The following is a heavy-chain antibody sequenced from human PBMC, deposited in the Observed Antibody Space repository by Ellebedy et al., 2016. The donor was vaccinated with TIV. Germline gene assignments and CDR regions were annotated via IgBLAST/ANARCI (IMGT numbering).Heavy chain of an antibody. CDR3: TTDVAGTIRL. V-gene: IGHV3-23*01. CDR2: ISGSGGNT. J-gene: IGHJ4*02. CDR1: GFTLRNYA. D-gene: IGHD2-21*01. Sequence: GESLKISXAASGFTLRNYAMNWVRQAPGKGLEWVSGISGSGGNTYYADSVKGRFTISRDNSKDTLYLQMNSLRAEDTAVYYCTTDVAGTIRLWGQGTLVTVSS.